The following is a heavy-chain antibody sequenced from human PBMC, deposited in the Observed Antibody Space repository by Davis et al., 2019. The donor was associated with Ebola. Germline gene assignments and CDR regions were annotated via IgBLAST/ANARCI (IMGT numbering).Heavy chain of an antibody. D-gene: IGHD6-19*01. CDR1: GFTFRTYA. Sequence: GESLKISCAASGFTFRTYAISWVRQAPGKGLEWVSALSGSGDSTYSADSVKGRFRISRDNSKTTVYLQMNSLRAEDTAVYYCAKSRPRYSSGWYDGGYYYYGMDVWGQGTTVTVSS. J-gene: IGHJ6*02. CDR2: LSGSGDST. CDR3: AKSRPRYSSGWYDGGYYYYGMDV. V-gene: IGHV3-23*01.